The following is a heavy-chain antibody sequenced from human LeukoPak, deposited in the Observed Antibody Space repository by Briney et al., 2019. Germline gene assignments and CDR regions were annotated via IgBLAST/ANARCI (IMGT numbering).Heavy chain of an antibody. V-gene: IGHV4-59*01. J-gene: IGHJ6*02. Sequence: PSETLSLTCTVSGGSISSYYWSWIRQPPGKGLEWIGYIYYSGSTNYNPSLKSRVTISVDTSKNQFSPKLSSVTAADTAVYYCARGERYCSGGSCPSGMDVWGQGTTVTVSS. CDR3: ARGERYCSGGSCPSGMDV. CDR2: IYYSGST. CDR1: GGSISSYY. D-gene: IGHD2-15*01.